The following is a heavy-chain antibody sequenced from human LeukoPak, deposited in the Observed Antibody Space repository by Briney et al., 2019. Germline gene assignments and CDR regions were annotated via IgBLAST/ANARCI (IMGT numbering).Heavy chain of an antibody. CDR3: AKGPKESRVSFFDY. V-gene: IGHV3-23*01. CDR1: GFTFSSYE. D-gene: IGHD2-2*01. Sequence: GGSLRLSCAASGFTFSSYEMNWVRQAPGKGLEWVSAISGSGGSTYYADSVKGRFTISRDNSKNTLYLQMNSLRAEDTAVYYCAKGPKESRVSFFDYWGQGTLVTVSS. CDR2: ISGSGGST. J-gene: IGHJ4*02.